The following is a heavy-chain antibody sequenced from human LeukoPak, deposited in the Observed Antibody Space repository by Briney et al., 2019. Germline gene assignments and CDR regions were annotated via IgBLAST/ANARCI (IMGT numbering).Heavy chain of an antibody. CDR2: IYYSGST. V-gene: IGHV4-59*01. Sequence: PSETLSLTCAVYGGSFSSYYWSWIRQPPGKGLEWIGYIYYSGSTNHNPSLKSRVTISVDTSKNQFSLKLSSVTAADTAVYYCARYCSSTSCYTIDYWGQGTLVTVSS. CDR1: GGSFSSYY. D-gene: IGHD2-2*02. J-gene: IGHJ4*02. CDR3: ARYCSSTSCYTIDY.